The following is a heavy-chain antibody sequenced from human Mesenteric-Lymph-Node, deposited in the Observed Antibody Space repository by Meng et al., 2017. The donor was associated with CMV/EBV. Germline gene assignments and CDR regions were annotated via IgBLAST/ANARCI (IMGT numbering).Heavy chain of an antibody. D-gene: IGHD5-18*01. J-gene: IGHJ4*02. Sequence: GGSLRLSCAASGFTFNNYAMSWVRQAPGKGLEWVSALSGSGINTYYADSVKGRFTISRDNSKNTLYLQMSSLRAEDTAVYYCAKDGRGYSPYYFDSWGQGTLVIVSS. V-gene: IGHV3-23*01. CDR3: AKDGRGYSPYYFDS. CDR2: LSGSGINT. CDR1: GFTFNNYA.